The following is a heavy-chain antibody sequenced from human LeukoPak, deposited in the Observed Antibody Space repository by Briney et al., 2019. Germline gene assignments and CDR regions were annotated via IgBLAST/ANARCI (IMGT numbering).Heavy chain of an antibody. J-gene: IGHJ6*03. CDR1: GFTLSSYR. CDR2: ISSDGITK. CDR3: VREVGDIIVVPGTLDQFYYYMDV. D-gene: IGHD2-2*01. Sequence: PGGSLRLSCAASGFTLSSYRTNWVRQAPGKGLVWVSRISSDGITKTYADSVKGRFTISRDNAKNTLYLEVNSLRAEDTAVYYCVREVGDIIVVPGTLDQFYYYMDVWGKGTTVTVSS. V-gene: IGHV3-74*01.